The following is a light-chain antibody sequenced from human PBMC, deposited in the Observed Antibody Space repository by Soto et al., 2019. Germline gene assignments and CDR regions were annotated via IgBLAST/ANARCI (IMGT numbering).Light chain of an antibody. CDR3: QQYGSSSYT. CDR2: GAS. J-gene: IGKJ2*01. CDR1: QSVSSSY. Sequence: IVLTQSPGTLSLCPGERATLSCRASQSVSSSYLAWYQQKPGQAPRLLIYGASSRATGIPDRFSGSGSGTDFTLTISRLEPEDFAVYYCQQYGSSSYTFGQGTKVDIK. V-gene: IGKV3-20*01.